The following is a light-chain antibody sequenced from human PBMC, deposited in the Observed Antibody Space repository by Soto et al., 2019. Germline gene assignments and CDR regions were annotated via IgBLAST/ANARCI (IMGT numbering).Light chain of an antibody. CDR2: GAS. CDR3: QSYGSPLLT. V-gene: IGKV3-20*01. CDR1: QSVSSSY. Sequence: EIELTQSPGSLSLSPGDRATLTCRASQSVSSSYLAWYQQKPSQVTRLFIDGASWRAAGIPDRFSGSASGAYSTLTISRLEAEVSAVYCQQSYGSPLLTFGRGTKVEIK. J-gene: IGKJ4*01.